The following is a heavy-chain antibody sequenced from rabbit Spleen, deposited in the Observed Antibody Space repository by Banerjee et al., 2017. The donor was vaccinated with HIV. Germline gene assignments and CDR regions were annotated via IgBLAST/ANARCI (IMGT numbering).Heavy chain of an antibody. CDR2: IYTGGSGGI. Sequence: QEQVEESGGGLVQPEGSLTLTCTASGFTISTSDYMCWVRQAPGKGLEWIGCIYTGGSGGIYYASWARGRLTISKTSSTTVTLQMTSLTAADTATYFCGRSSNAGYAGYGYGSNLWGPGTLVTVS. CDR1: GFTISTSDY. V-gene: IGHV1S45*01. D-gene: IGHD7-1*01. CDR3: GRSSNAGYAGYGYGSNL. J-gene: IGHJ4*01.